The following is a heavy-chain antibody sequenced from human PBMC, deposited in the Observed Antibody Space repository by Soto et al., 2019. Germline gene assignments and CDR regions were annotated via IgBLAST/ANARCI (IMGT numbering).Heavy chain of an antibody. D-gene: IGHD3-10*01. CDR2: IYPGDSDT. J-gene: IGHJ4*02. V-gene: IGHV5-51*01. Sequence: GESLKISCKGSGYSFTSYKIGWVRQMPGTGLEWMGIIYPGDSDTRYSPSFQGQVTISADKSISTAYLQWSSLKASDTAMYYCARPGYYYGSGSYYSPDYWGQGTLVTVSS. CDR3: ARPGYYYGSGSYYSPDY. CDR1: GYSFTSYK.